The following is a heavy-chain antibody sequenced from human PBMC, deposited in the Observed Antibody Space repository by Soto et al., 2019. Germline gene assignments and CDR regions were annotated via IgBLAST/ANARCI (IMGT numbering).Heavy chain of an antibody. D-gene: IGHD3-3*02. J-gene: IGHJ4*02. V-gene: IGHV3-33*06. CDR3: EKGLQEGKHFEY. CDR2: IGHDGTYR. Sequence: QVQLVQSGGGVVQPGGSLGLSCVASGFSFYGYGMHWVRQAPGKGLEWLAVIGHDGTYRRYADSVKDRFTVSRDNSKKTLYLQLNSLQGEDTARYFCEKGLQEGKHFEYCGQGRLVIVSS. CDR1: GFSFYGYG.